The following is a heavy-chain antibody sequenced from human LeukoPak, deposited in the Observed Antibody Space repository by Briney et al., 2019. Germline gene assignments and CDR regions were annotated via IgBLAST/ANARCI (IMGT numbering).Heavy chain of an antibody. Sequence: GGSLRLSGAGSGFTFSSYSMSWFPQAPGKGLEWVSYISGGSSYIYYADSVKGRFTIPRDNAKNSLYLEMNSLRAEDTAVYYCVRAAVRECYDFDYWGQGTRVTVSS. CDR3: VRAAVRECYDFDY. CDR2: ISGGSSYI. J-gene: IGHJ4*02. D-gene: IGHD5-12*01. V-gene: IGHV3-21*01. CDR1: GFTFSSYS.